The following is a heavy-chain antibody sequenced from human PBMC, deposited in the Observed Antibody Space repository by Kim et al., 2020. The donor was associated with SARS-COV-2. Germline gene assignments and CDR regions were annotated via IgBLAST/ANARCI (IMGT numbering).Heavy chain of an antibody. J-gene: IGHJ3*02. CDR1: GGSISSSSYY. D-gene: IGHD3-3*01. Sequence: SETLSLTCTVSGGSISSSSYYWGWIRQPPGKGLEWIGSIYYSGSTYYNPSLKSRVTISVDTSKNQFSLKLSSVTAADTAVYYCASPVDFKNAFDIWGQGTMVTVSS. V-gene: IGHV4-39*01. CDR2: IYYSGST. CDR3: ASPVDFKNAFDI.